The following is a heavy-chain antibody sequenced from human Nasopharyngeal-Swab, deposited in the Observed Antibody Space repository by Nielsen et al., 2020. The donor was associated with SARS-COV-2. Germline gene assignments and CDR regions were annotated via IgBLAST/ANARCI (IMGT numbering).Heavy chain of an antibody. J-gene: IGHJ5*02. CDR3: AKEGATGWFDP. CDR1: RVSITSQY. V-gene: IGHV4-59*11. Sequence: SETLSLTCTVSRVSITSQYWSWIRQPPGKGLEWIGYICHNSGTSYNPSLKSRVTMFMDTSKNQFSLRLRSVTAADTAVYYCAKEGATGWFDPWGQETLVTVSS. CDR2: ICHNSGT.